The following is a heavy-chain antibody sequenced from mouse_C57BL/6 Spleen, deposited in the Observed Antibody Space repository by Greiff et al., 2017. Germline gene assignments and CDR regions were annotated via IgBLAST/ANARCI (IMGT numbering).Heavy chain of an antibody. J-gene: IGHJ4*01. CDR2: IWSGGST. Sequence: VQLQESGPGLVQPSQSLSITCPVSGFSLTSYGVHWVRQSPGKGLEWLGVIWSGGSTDYNAAFISRLSISKDNSKSQVFFKMNSLQADDTAIYYCASLTTVVATGYYAMDYWGQGTSVTVSS. V-gene: IGHV2-2*01. D-gene: IGHD1-1*01. CDR3: ASLTTVVATGYYAMDY. CDR1: GFSLTSYG.